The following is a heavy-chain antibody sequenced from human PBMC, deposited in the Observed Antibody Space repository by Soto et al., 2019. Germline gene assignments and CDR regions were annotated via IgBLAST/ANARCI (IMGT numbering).Heavy chain of an antibody. D-gene: IGHD2-15*01. CDR1: GFTFSSYA. J-gene: IGHJ6*02. Sequence: GGSLRLSCAASGFTFSSYAMHWVRQAPGKGLEWVAVISYDGSNKYYADSVKGRFTISRDNSKNTLYLQMNSLRAEDTAVYYCARAGYCCGGSSYSHEYGMHAWGEALPVTV. CDR3: ARAGYCCGGSSYSHEYGMHA. V-gene: IGHV3-30-3*01. CDR2: ISYDGSNK.